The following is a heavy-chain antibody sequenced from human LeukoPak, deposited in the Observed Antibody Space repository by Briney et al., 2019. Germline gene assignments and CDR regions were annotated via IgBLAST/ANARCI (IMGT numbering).Heavy chain of an antibody. CDR3: ARGDGDYVDY. D-gene: IGHD4-17*01. V-gene: IGHV4-31*03. Sequence: PSETLSLTCTVSGGSISSGGYYWSWIRQHPGKGLEWIGYIYYSGSTYYNPSLKSRVTISVDTSKNQFSLKLSSVTAADTAVYYCARGDGDYVDYWGQGTLVTVSS. CDR1: GGSISSGGYY. J-gene: IGHJ4*02. CDR2: IYYSGST.